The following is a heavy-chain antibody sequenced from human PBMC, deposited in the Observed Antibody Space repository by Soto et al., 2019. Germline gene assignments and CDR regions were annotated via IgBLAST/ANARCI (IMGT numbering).Heavy chain of an antibody. J-gene: IGHJ4*02. CDR3: STEGVGSYSNN. D-gene: IGHD1-26*01. CDR2: IRGSSGTT. V-gene: IGHV3-48*02. CDR1: GFSVSGYS. Sequence: VQLMESGGGLVRPGGSLRLSCAASGFSVSGYSMNWVRQAPGKGVEWISYIRGSSGTTIYAASVRGRFTISRDDANNSLYLQMASLSEDDTAVYDCSTEGVGSYSNNWGRGALGIV.